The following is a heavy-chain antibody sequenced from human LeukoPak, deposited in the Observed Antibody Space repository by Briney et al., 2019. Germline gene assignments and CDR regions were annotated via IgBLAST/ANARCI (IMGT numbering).Heavy chain of an antibody. J-gene: IGHJ4*02. V-gene: IGHV3-23*01. CDR2: IRSNGVTT. CDR1: GFTFSSYE. CDR3: ARDDAWLQYGN. D-gene: IGHD5-24*01. Sequence: PGGSLRLSCAASGFTFSSYEMNWVRQAPGKGLVWVSGIRSNGVTTYYADSVKGRFTIPRDNSKNTLYLQMNSLRADDTAVYYCARDDAWLQYGNWGQGTLVTVSS.